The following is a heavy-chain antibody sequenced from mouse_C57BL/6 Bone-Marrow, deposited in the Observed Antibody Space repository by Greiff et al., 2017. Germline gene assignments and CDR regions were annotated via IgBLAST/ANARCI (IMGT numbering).Heavy chain of an antibody. Sequence: EVKVVESEGGLVQPGSSMKLSCTASGFTFSDYYMAWVRQVPEKGLEWVANINYDGSSTYYLDSLKSRFIISRDNAKNILYLQMSSLKSEDTATYYCARDDGGLRRDWYFDVWGTGTTVTVSS. J-gene: IGHJ1*03. CDR2: INYDGSST. V-gene: IGHV5-16*01. CDR1: GFTFSDYY. CDR3: ARDDGGLRRDWYFDV. D-gene: IGHD2-4*01.